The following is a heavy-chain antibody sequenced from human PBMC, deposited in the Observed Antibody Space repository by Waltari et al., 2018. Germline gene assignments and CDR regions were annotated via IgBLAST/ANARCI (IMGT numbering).Heavy chain of an antibody. V-gene: IGHV5-51*01. CDR1: GYSFTSYW. CDR2: IYPGDSVH. CDR3: ARQDYSNYVFDY. J-gene: IGHJ4*02. Sequence: EVQLVQSGAELKKPGECLKLSCTGSGYSFTSYWIGWVRQMPGKGLERMGVIYPGDSVHRYSPSFQGPGTSSADKSTSTAYLQWISLKAAETAMDYCARQDYSNYVFDYWGQGTLVTVSS. D-gene: IGHD4-4*01.